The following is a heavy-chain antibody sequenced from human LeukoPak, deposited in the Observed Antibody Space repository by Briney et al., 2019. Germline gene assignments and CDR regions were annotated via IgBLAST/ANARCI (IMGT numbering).Heavy chain of an antibody. V-gene: IGHV3-48*01. J-gene: IGHJ4*02. D-gene: IGHD3-22*01. CDR3: ARGARDSSGYIDY. CDR2: ISSSSTI. Sequence: GGSLRLSCAASGFTFSSYSMNWVRQAPGKGLEWVSYISSSSTIYYADSVKGRFTISRDNAKNSLYLQMNSLRAEDTAVYYCARGARDSSGYIDYWGQGTLVTVSS. CDR1: GFTFSSYS.